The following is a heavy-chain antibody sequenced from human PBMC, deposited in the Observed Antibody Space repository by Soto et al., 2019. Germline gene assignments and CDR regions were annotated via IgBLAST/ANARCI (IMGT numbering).Heavy chain of an antibody. CDR1: GFTVSSNY. CDR2: LYSGGSA. Sequence: VQLVESGGGLIQPGGSLRLSCAASGFTVSSNYMTWVRQAPGKGLEWVSVLYSGGSAYYADSVRGRFSISRDNSRTTLDLQVNNLRAEDTAIYYCTSGIVPITYWGQGALVTVSS. D-gene: IGHD2-21*01. J-gene: IGHJ4*02. V-gene: IGHV3-53*01. CDR3: TSGIVPITY.